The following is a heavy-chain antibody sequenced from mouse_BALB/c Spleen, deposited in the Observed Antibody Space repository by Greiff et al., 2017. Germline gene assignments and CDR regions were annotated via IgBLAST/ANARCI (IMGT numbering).Heavy chain of an antibody. CDR3: AIYYGNFAWFAY. CDR2: ISYDGSN. D-gene: IGHD2-1*01. CDR1: GYSITSGYY. V-gene: IGHV3-6*02. Sequence: EVKLEESGPGLVKPSQSLSLTCSVTGYSITSGYYWNWIRQFPGNKLEWMGYISYDGSNNYNPSLKNRISITRDTSKNQFFLKLNSVTTEDTATYYCAIYYGNFAWFAYWGQETLVTVSA. J-gene: IGHJ3*01.